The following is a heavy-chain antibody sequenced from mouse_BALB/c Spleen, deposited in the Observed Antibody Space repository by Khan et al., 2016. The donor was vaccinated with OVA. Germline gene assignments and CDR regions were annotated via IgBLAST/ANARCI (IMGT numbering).Heavy chain of an antibody. D-gene: IGHD4-1*01. CDR3: TRRNWDVAWFAY. J-gene: IGHJ3*01. V-gene: IGHV1-5*01. Sequence: EVQLQESGTVLARPGASVKMSCKASGYTFTSYWMHWVKQRPGQGLEWIGDIYPGNTDTNYNQKFKGKAKLTAVTSTSTAYMELISLTNEDSAVYYCTRRNWDVAWFAYWGQGTLVTVSA. CDR2: IYPGNTDT. CDR1: GYTFTSYW.